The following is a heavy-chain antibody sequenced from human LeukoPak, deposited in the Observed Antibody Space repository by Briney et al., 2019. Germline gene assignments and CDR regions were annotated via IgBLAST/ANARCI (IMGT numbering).Heavy chain of an antibody. CDR3: ARARGGVWGSYRYFDY. J-gene: IGHJ4*02. CDR2: INWNGGST. D-gene: IGHD3-16*02. Sequence: GGSLRLSCAASGFTFDDYGMSWVRQAPGKGLEWVSGINWNGGSTGYADSVKGRFTISRDNAKNTLYLQMNSLRAEDTAVYYCARARGGVWGSYRYFDYWGQGTLVTVSS. CDR1: GFTFDDYG. V-gene: IGHV3-20*04.